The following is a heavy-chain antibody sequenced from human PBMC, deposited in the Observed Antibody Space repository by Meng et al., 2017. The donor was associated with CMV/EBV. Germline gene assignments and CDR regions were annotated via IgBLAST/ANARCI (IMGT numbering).Heavy chain of an antibody. CDR1: GFTLSNYW. CDR2: INRYANLI. J-gene: IGHJ4*02. CDR3: ARDFGGGDDY. V-gene: IGHV3-74*01. D-gene: IGHD3-10*01. Sequence: LSCAASGFTLSNYWVHWVRQAPGKGLEWVSSINRYANLIDYAGSVRGRFTVSRDSARDTVYLQMHSLRFEDTAVYHCARDFGGGDDYWGQGTLVTVSS.